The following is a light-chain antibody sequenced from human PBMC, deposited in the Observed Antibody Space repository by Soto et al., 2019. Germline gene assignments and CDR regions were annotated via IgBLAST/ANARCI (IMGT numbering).Light chain of an antibody. J-gene: IGKJ1*01. V-gene: IGKV3-20*01. CDR3: QHYGNSLWT. Sequence: EIVLTRFPATLSLSPGERATLSCRASQSVSSNLAWYQQKPGQAPRLLIYGASYTAPGIPDRFSGSGSGADFTLTISRLEPEDFAVYFCQHYGNSLWTFGQGTKVDIK. CDR1: QSVSSN. CDR2: GAS.